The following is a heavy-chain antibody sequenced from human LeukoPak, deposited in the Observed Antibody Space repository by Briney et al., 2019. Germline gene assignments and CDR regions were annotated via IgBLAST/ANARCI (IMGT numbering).Heavy chain of an antibody. CDR1: GFTFSSYA. CDR3: ANIVVVVAAADY. V-gene: IGHV3-23*01. D-gene: IGHD2-15*01. Sequence: PGGSLRLSCAASGFTFSSYAMSWVRQAPGKGLGWVSDISGSGGSTYYADSVKGRFTISRDNSKNTLYLQMNSLRAEDTAVYYCANIVVVVAAADYWGQGTLVTVSS. CDR2: ISGSGGST. J-gene: IGHJ4*02.